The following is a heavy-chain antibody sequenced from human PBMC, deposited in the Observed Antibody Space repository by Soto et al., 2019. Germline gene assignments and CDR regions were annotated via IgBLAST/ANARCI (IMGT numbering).Heavy chain of an antibody. CDR1: GYSFSDYA. Sequence: QVQLVQSGVEVRKPGASVKVSCETSGYSFSDYAIHWVRQAPGQGLEWMGWINIGSGTTKYSQRFQGRLTITTDTSASAAYMEMRSLRSEDTATYYCARYYYARAHYDDHFDYWGQGTLVTVSS. D-gene: IGHD3-10*02. J-gene: IGHJ4*02. CDR3: ARYYYARAHYDDHFDY. CDR2: INIGSGTT. V-gene: IGHV1-3*04.